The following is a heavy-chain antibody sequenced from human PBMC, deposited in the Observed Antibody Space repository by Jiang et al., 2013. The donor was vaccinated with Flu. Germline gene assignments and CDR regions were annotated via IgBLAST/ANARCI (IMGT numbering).Heavy chain of an antibody. V-gene: IGHV1-24*01. CDR2: FDPEEDET. D-gene: IGHD2/OR15-2a*01. Sequence: GAEVKKPGASVKVSCKVSGYSLSGLSMHWVRQAPGKGLEWMGGFDPEEDETIYAQRFQGRVTMTEDTSTDTAYMELSSLRSEDTAIYFCATGLLSSILSPWWGQGTLVTVSS. J-gene: IGHJ4*02. CDR1: GYSLSGLS. CDR3: ATGLLSSILSPW.